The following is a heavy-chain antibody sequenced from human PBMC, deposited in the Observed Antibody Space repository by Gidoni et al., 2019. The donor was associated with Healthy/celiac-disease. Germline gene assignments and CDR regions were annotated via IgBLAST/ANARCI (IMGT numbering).Heavy chain of an antibody. CDR2: IYTSGST. J-gene: IGHJ6*02. CDR1: GGSISRYY. D-gene: IGHD1-26*01. V-gene: IGHV4-4*07. CDR3: ARDQGWMGASYYYYGMDV. Sequence: QVQLQESGPGLVKPSETLSLTCTVSGGSISRYYWSWIRQPAGKGLEWIGRIYTSGSTNYNPSLKSRVTMSVDTSKNQFSLKLSSVTAADTAVYYCARDQGWMGASYYYYGMDVWGQGTTVTVSS.